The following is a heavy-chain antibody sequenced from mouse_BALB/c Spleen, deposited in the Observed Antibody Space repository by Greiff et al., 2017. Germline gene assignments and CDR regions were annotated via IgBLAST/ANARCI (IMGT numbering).Heavy chain of an antibody. CDR2: ISDGGSYT. CDR3: ARDRGGYYAMDY. Sequence: VESGGGLVKPGGSLKLSCAASGFPFSDYYMYWVRQTPEKRLEWVATISDGGSYTYYPDSVKGRFTISRDNAKNNLYLQMSSLKSEDTAMYYCARDRGGYYAMDYWGQGTSVTVSS. J-gene: IGHJ4*01. CDR1: GFPFSDYY. V-gene: IGHV5-4*02.